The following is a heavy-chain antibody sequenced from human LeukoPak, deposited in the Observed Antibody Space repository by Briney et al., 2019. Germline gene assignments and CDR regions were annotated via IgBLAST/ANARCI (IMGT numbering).Heavy chain of an antibody. CDR1: GGSISSGSYY. V-gene: IGHV4-61*02. CDR3: ARDIFRPMVRGRGNAFDI. Sequence: TSETLSLTCTASGGSISSGSYYWSWIRQPAGKGLEWIGRIYTSGSTNYNPSLKSRVTISVDTSKNQFSLKLSSVTAADTAVYYCARDIFRPMVRGRGNAFDIWGQGTMVTVSS. D-gene: IGHD3-10*01. J-gene: IGHJ3*02. CDR2: IYTSGST.